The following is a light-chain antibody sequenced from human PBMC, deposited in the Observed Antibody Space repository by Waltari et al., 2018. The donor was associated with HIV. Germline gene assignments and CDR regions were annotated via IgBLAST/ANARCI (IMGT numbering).Light chain of an antibody. J-gene: IGLJ2*01. CDR2: GVH. CDR3: CSYAGADTPVV. V-gene: IGLV2-23*02. CDR1: SNNIGGYNL. Sequence: QSALTQPASFYGSPGESITLSCTGTSNNIGGYNLVSWYQQHPGRAPKLIIYGVHTRHSDVSSRFSGSKSGNTAALTISGLQAEDEAVYFCCSYAGADTPVVFGGGTKLTVL.